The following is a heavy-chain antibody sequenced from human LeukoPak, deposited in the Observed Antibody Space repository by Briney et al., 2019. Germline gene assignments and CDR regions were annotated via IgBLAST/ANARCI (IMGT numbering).Heavy chain of an antibody. D-gene: IGHD3-10*01. CDR2: IIPIFGTA. J-gene: IGHJ3*02. CDR1: GGTFSSYA. CDR3: ARPNMVRGAQGAFDI. Sequence: RASVKVSCKASGGTFSSYAISWVRQAPGQGLEWMGRIIPIFGTANYAQKFQGRVTITTDESTSTAYMELSSLRSEDTAVYYCARPNMVRGAQGAFDIWGQGTMVTVSS. V-gene: IGHV1-69*05.